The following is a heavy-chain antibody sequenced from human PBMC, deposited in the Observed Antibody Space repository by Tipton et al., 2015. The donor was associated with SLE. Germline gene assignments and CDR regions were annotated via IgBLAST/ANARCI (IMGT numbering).Heavy chain of an antibody. V-gene: IGHV4-4*01. CDR1: GVSISSRDY. J-gene: IGHJ4*02. Sequence: TLSLTCTVSGVSISSRDYWSWVRQPPGEGLEWIGDISHSGNTTYNPSLRRRVTISVDKSKNQFSLRLNSLTDADTAMYFCARGKSSRFCDGGVYFDHWGQGSLVTVSS. CDR2: ISHSGNT. D-gene: IGHD6-13*01. CDR3: ARGKSSRFCDGGVYFDH.